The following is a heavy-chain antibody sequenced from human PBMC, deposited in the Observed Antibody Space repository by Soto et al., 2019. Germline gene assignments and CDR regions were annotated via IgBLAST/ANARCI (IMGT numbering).Heavy chain of an antibody. J-gene: IGHJ6*02. CDR1: GGTFSSYT. V-gene: IGHV1-69*02. CDR3: VSVMSSRYYYGRDV. D-gene: IGHD3-10*01. CDR2: IIPILGIA. Sequence: SVKLSCKASGGTFSSYTISRVRQAPGQALEWMGSIIPILGIANYAQKFQGRVTITADKSTSTAYMALSRLRSADTAVYYCVSVMSSRYYYGRDVGGQGATVTVSS.